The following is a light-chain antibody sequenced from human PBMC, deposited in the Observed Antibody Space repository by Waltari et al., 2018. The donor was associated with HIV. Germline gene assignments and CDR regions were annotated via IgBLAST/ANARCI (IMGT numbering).Light chain of an antibody. CDR3: QSYDSSLSGSV. V-gene: IGLV1-40*01. CDR1: SSNIGAGYD. CDR2: GNS. J-gene: IGLJ2*01. Sequence: QSVLTQPPSVSGAPGQRVTISCTGRSSNIGAGYDAHSYQQLPGTAPKLLIYGNSNRPSGVPDRFSGSKSGTSASLAITGLQAEDEADYYCQSYDSSLSGSVFGGGTKLTVL.